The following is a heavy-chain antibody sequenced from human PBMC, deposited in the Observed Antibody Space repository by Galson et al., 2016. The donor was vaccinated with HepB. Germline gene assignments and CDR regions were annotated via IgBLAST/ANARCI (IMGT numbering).Heavy chain of an antibody. D-gene: IGHD1-26*01. CDR2: ISGTGGTT. CDR3: AKDERGSYYYYGMDV. V-gene: IGHV3-23*01. Sequence: SLRLSCAASGFNFSSYAMSWVRQAPGKGLEWVSPISGTGGTTYYANSVKGRFTISRDNSKNTLYLEMNSLRAEDTAVYYCAKDERGSYYYYGMDVWGQGTTVTV. J-gene: IGHJ6*02. CDR1: GFNFSSYA.